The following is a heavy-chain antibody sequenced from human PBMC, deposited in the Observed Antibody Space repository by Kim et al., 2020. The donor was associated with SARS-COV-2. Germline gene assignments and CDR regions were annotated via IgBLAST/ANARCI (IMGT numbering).Heavy chain of an antibody. V-gene: IGHV3-21*01. Sequence: GGSLRLSCAASGFTFSSYSMNWVRQAPGKGLEWVSSISSSSSYIYYADSVKGRFTISRDNAKNSLYLQMNSLRAEDTAVYYCARFWDRGGSGSYYWGPYYYGMDVWGQGATVTVSS. CDR1: GFTFSSYS. J-gene: IGHJ6*01. CDR3: ARFWDRGGSGSYYWGPYYYGMDV. CDR2: ISSSSSYI. D-gene: IGHD3-10*01.